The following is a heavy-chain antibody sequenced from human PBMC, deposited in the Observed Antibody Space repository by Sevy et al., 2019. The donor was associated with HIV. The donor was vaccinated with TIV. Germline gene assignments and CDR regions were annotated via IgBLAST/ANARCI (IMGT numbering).Heavy chain of an antibody. V-gene: IGHV4-59*01. CDR2: ISYTGST. Sequence: SETLSLTCTVSGGSISSYYWTWIRQPPGKGLEWIGYISYTGSTNYNPSLKSRVTISVDTSKYQLSLKLSAVTAADTAVYYCARSGPGRGTYYYDSSGYYPLDYWGQGTLVTVSS. D-gene: IGHD3-22*01. CDR3: ARSGPGRGTYYYDSSGYYPLDY. CDR1: GGSISSYY. J-gene: IGHJ4*02.